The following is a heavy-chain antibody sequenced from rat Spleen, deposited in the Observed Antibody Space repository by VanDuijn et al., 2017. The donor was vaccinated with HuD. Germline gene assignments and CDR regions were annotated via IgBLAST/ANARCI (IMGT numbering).Heavy chain of an antibody. J-gene: IGHJ2*01. D-gene: IGHD3-8*01. CDR3: TREGTSPNGGGFDY. V-gene: IGHV5-29*01. CDR2: ISYGDTSGHSST. CDR1: GFTFSDYG. Sequence: EVQLVESGGGLVQPGRSLKLSCAASGFTFSDYGMAWVRQAPTKGLEWVATISYGDTSGHSSTYYRDSVKGRFTISRDNAKSTLSLQMDSLRSEDTATYSCTREGTSPNGGGFDYWGQGVMVTVSS.